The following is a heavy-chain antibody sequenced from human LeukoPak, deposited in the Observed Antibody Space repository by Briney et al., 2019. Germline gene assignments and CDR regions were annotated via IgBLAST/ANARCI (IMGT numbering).Heavy chain of an antibody. J-gene: IGHJ4*02. CDR2: IIPIFGTA. V-gene: IGHV1-69*13. CDR3: AREGITGTTPYYFDY. Sequence: VASVKVSCKASGGTFSSYAISWVRQAPGQGLEWMGGIIPIFGTANYAQKFQGRVTITADESTSTAYMELSSLRSEDTAVYYCAREGITGTTPYYFDYWGQGTLVTVSS. D-gene: IGHD1-7*01. CDR1: GGTFSSYA.